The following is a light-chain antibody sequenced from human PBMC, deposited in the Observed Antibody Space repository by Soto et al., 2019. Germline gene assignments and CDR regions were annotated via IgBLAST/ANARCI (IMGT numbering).Light chain of an antibody. V-gene: IGKV1-5*03. Sequence: DIQMTQSPSTLSASVGDRVTITCRASQNINNWLAWYQKKPGKAPKLLIYRASSLENGVTSRFGRRVSGTDFTFTITNLQPDDFATYCCQQYSSDSTVGQATKVEIK. CDR1: QNINNW. CDR3: QQYSSDST. CDR2: RAS. J-gene: IGKJ1*01.